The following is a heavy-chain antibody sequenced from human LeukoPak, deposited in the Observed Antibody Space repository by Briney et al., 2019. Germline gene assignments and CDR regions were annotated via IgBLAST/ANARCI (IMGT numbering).Heavy chain of an antibody. J-gene: IGHJ4*02. CDR3: ARGRSSSWYDVDY. CDR2: ISSSSSYI. D-gene: IGHD6-13*01. CDR1: GFTFSSYS. Sequence: GGSLRLSCAASGFTFSSYSMNWVRQAPGKGLEWVSSISSSSSYIYYADSVKGRFTISRDNAKNSLYLQMNSLRAEDTAVYYCARGRSSSWYDVDYWGQGTLVTASS. V-gene: IGHV3-21*01.